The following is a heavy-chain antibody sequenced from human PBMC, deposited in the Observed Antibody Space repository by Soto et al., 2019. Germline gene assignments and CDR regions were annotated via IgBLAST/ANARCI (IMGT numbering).Heavy chain of an antibody. D-gene: IGHD3-10*01. CDR3: TTDGPAADGWFGELLYYFDY. J-gene: IGHJ4*02. V-gene: IGHV3-15*01. CDR2: IKSKTDGGTT. Sequence: GESLKISCAASGFTFSNAWMSWVRQAPGKGLEWVGRIKSKTDGGTTDYAAPVKGRFTISRDDSKNTLYLQMNSLKTEDTAVYYCTTDGPAADGWFGELLYYFDYWGQGTLVTVSS. CDR1: GFTFSNAW.